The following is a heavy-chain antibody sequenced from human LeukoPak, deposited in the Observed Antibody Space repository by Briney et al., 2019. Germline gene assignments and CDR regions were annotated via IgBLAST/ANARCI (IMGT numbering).Heavy chain of an antibody. V-gene: IGHV3-30*03. CDR2: ISYDGSNK. CDR3: ARVGSYYDMDV. J-gene: IGHJ6*02. Sequence: PGGSLRLSFAASGFTFSSYGMHWVRQAPGKGLEWVAVISYDGSNKYYADSVKGRFTVSRDIFQNTLYLQMNNLRAEDTAVYYCARVGSYYDMDVWGQGTTVTVSS. D-gene: IGHD3-10*01. CDR1: GFTFSSYG.